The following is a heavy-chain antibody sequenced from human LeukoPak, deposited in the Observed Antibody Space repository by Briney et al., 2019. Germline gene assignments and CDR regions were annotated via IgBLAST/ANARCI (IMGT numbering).Heavy chain of an antibody. CDR3: ARPITDFGVVWRDGFNI. D-gene: IGHD3-3*01. V-gene: IGHV3-33*01. CDR2: IWYDGSNK. Sequence: GGSLRLSCAASGFTFSSYGMHWVRQAPGKGLEWVAVIWYDGSNKYYADSVKGRFTISRADSRNTLYLEMNSLRAEDTAVYYCARPITDFGVVWRDGFNIWGQGTMVTVSS. J-gene: IGHJ3*02. CDR1: GFTFSSYG.